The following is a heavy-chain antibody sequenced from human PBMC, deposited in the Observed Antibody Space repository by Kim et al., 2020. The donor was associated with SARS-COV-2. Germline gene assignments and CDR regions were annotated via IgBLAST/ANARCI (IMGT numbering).Heavy chain of an antibody. CDR1: SGSISSGSYY. Sequence: SETLYLTCTVSSGSISSGSYYWGWIRQPPGKGLEWIGSIYYSGTTYYNSPLKSRVTISVDTSKNQFSLKLSYVTAADTAVYFCARHGKFDDILTYYNPHFDYWGQGTLVTVSS. J-gene: IGHJ4*02. CDR2: IYYSGTT. D-gene: IGHD3-9*01. V-gene: IGHV4-39*01. CDR3: ARHGKFDDILTYYNPHFDY.